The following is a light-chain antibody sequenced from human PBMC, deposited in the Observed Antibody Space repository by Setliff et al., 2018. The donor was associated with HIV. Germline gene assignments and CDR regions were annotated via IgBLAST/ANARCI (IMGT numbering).Light chain of an antibody. CDR2: NVS. J-gene: IGLJ3*02. CDR3: TSYTDSRSWV. CDR1: SSGIGGNRY. V-gene: IGLV2-14*01. Sequence: QSALTQPASVSGSPGQSITISCTGTSSGIGGNRYVSWFRQHPGKAPKLMIYNVSNRPSGISDRFSGSRSGNTASLIISGLQAEDEADYYCTSYTDSRSWVFGGGTKVTVL.